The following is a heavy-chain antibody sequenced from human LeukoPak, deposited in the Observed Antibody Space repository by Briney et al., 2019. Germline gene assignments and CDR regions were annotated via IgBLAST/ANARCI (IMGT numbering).Heavy chain of an antibody. D-gene: IGHD3-10*01. CDR1: GGSITNYY. J-gene: IGHJ6*02. CDR2: INYSGSI. CDR3: ARDGSGSLDV. V-gene: IGHV4-59*12. Sequence: SETLSLTCTVSGGSITNYYWSWIRQPPGKGLEWIGYINYSGSIYYNPSLKSRVIISVDTSKNQFSLKLTSVTVADTAVYFCARDGSGSLDVWGQGTTVNVSS.